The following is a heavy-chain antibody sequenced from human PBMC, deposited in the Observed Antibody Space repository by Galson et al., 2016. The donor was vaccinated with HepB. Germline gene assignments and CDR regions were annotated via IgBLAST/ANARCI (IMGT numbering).Heavy chain of an antibody. CDR1: GDSMSRANHQ. CDR3: ARGRITTGVREDS. D-gene: IGHD2-8*01. CDR2: ISDSGRT. J-gene: IGHJ4*02. V-gene: IGHV4-39*02. Sequence: LSLTCTVSGDSMSRANHQWGWIRQPPGKGLEWIAEISDSGRTHYNPSLRSRVTISLGSSKNQLSLNLGSVTGADTAVYYCARGRITTGVREDSWGQGTLVTVSS.